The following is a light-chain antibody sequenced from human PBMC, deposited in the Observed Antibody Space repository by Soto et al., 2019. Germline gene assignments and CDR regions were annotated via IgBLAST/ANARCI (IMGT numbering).Light chain of an antibody. V-gene: IGLV2-14*03. CDR1: SSDIGGYDY. J-gene: IGLJ1*01. CDR2: DVS. Sequence: QSALTQPASVSRSPGQSITISCAGTSSDIGGYDYVSWYQQHPGKAPKLIIFDVSNRPSGVSNRFSGSKSGNTASLTISGLRAGDEAEYYCSSFTSSFTYVFGSGTKVTVL. CDR3: SSFTSSFTYV.